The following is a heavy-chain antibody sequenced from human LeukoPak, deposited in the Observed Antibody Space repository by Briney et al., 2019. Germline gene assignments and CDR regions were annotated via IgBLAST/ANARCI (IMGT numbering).Heavy chain of an antibody. CDR2: IYPGDSDT. CDR1: VYSFTSYW. D-gene: IGHD3-22*01. Sequence: GESLKISCKTSVYSFTSYWIGWVRQMPGKGLEWMGIIYPGDSDTRYSPSFQGQVSISADKSINTAYLQWSTLKAWDTAMYFCARGYYYDSSGYPDYWGQGTQVTVS. CDR3: ARGYYYDSSGYPDY. J-gene: IGHJ4*02. V-gene: IGHV5-51*01.